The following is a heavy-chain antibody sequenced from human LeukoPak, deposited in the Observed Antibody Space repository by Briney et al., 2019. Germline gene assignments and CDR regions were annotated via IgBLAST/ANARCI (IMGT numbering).Heavy chain of an antibody. D-gene: IGHD3-10*01. CDR3: ARSSAMTYNGPRDY. J-gene: IGHJ4*02. V-gene: IGHV5-51*01. CDR2: IYPGDSDT. Sequence: GESLKISCKGSGYSFTSYWIGWVRQMPGKGLEWIEIIYPGDSDTRYSPSFQGQVTISADKSISTAFLQWSSLQASDTAMYYCARSSAMTYNGPRDYWGQGTLVTVSS. CDR1: GYSFTSYW.